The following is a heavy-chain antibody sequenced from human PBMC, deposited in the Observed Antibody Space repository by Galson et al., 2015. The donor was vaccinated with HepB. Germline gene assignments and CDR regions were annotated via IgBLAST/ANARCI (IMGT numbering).Heavy chain of an antibody. Sequence: SLRLSCAASGFTFSSYSMNWVRQAPGEGLEWVSYISSSSSTIYYADSVKGRFTISRDNAKNSLYLQMNSLRAEDTAVYYCAREPFYDSSGYAYFDYWGQGTLVTVSS. CDR3: AREPFYDSSGYAYFDY. D-gene: IGHD3-22*01. CDR2: ISSSSSTI. V-gene: IGHV3-48*01. CDR1: GFTFSSYS. J-gene: IGHJ4*02.